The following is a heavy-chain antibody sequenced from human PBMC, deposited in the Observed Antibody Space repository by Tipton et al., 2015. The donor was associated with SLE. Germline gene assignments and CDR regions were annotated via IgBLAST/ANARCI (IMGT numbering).Heavy chain of an antibody. V-gene: IGHV3-9*01. CDR1: GFTFSRYW. Sequence: SLRLSCAASGFTFSRYWMHWVRQTPEKGLEWVSGLSWNSGNIDYADSVKGRFTISRDNAKSSLYLQMNSLRVEDTALYYCAKDIYRYTSSWWDYWGQGTQVTVSS. D-gene: IGHD6-13*01. J-gene: IGHJ4*02. CDR2: LSWNSGNI. CDR3: AKDIYRYTSSWWDY.